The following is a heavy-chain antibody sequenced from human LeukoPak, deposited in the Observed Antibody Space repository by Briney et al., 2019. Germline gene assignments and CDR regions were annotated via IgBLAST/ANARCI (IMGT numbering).Heavy chain of an antibody. V-gene: IGHV3-48*01. CDR1: GFTFSSYS. D-gene: IGHD3-16*01. J-gene: IGHJ4*02. CDR2: ISSSSSTI. CDR3: ARARVITFGGGYYFDY. Sequence: GGSLRLSCAASGFTFSSYSMNWVRQAPGKGLEWISYISSSSSTINYADSVKGRFTISRDNAKNSLYLQMNSLRAEDTAVYYCARARVITFGGGYYFDYWGQGTLVTVSS.